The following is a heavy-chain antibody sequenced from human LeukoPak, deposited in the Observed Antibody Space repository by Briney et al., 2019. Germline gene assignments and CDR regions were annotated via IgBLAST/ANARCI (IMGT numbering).Heavy chain of an antibody. CDR1: GFTFSSYS. D-gene: IGHD1-26*01. J-gene: IGHJ4*02. Sequence: GGSLRLSCAASGFTFSSYSMNWVRQAPGKGLEWVSSISSSSSYIYYADSVKGRFTISRDNSQNAVYLQMNSLRAEDTAVYYCARGGGSFQFDSWGQGTLVTVSS. CDR2: ISSSSSYI. CDR3: ARGGGSFQFDS. V-gene: IGHV3-21*04.